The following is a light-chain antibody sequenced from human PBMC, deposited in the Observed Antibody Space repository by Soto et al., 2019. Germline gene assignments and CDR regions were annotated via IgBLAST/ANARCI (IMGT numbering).Light chain of an antibody. CDR2: QDT. V-gene: IGLV3-1*01. CDR3: QAWDSSTLI. CDR1: ELGDKY. J-gene: IGLJ2*01. Sequence: SYELTQPPSVSVSPGQTASITCSGDELGDKYTSWYQQKPGQSPVLVIFQDTKRPSRIPGRFSGSSSGNTATLTISGTQALDEADYYCQAWDSSTLIFGGGTKVTVL.